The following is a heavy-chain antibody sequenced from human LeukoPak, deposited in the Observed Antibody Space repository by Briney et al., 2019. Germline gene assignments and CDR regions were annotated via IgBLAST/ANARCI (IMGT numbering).Heavy chain of an antibody. CDR3: ASMVRHPTFDY. D-gene: IGHD3-10*01. CDR2: ICGTGATT. Sequence: GGSLRLSCAASGFTFSTYAMTWVRQAPGKGLEWVSGICGTGATTYYADSVKGRFTISRDNSENALFLQMNSLRVEDTALYYCASMVRHPTFDYWGQGTLVTVSS. CDR1: GFTFSTYA. V-gene: IGHV3-23*01. J-gene: IGHJ4*02.